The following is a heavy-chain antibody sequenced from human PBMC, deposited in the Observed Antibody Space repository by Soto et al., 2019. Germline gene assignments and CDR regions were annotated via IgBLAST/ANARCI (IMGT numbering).Heavy chain of an antibody. CDR3: ATITMVRGVIPLYYGMDV. V-gene: IGHV1-69*01. J-gene: IGHJ6*02. CDR1: GGTFSSYA. D-gene: IGHD3-10*01. CDR2: IIPIFGTA. Sequence: QVQLVQSGAEVKKPGSSVKVSCKASGGTFSSYAISWVRQAPGQGLEWMGGIIPIFGTANCAQKFQGRVTITADESTSTAYMELSSLRSEDTAVDYCATITMVRGVIPLYYGMDVWGQGTTVTVSS.